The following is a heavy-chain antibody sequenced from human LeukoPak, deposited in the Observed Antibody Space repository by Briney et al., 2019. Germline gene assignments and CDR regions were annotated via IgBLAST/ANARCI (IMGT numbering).Heavy chain of an antibody. Sequence: GGSLRLSCAASGFTFSSYGMHWVRQAPGKGLEWVAVISYDGSNKYYADSVKGRFTISRDNSKNTLYLQMNSLRAEDMAVYYCAKDRGSSGYYYDFRFWGQGTLVTVSS. CDR2: ISYDGSNK. CDR3: AKDRGSSGYYYDFRF. CDR1: GFTFSSYG. V-gene: IGHV3-30*18. D-gene: IGHD3-22*01. J-gene: IGHJ4*02.